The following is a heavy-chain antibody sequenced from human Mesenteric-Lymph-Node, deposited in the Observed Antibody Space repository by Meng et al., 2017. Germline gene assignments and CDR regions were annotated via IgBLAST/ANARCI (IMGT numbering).Heavy chain of an antibody. Sequence: VSGPGWVRPSWHLSLPCAVSGGSIRCRNGWTCVRQPPGKGREWIGSIGHSGTTYYTPSLRRRVTFSIDTSKNQFSLEVTSVTAADTAVYYCVRSSGWVRTGFDPWGQGTLVTVSS. CDR3: VRSSGWVRTGFDP. J-gene: IGHJ5*02. D-gene: IGHD6-19*01. CDR2: IGHSGTT. CDR1: GGSIRCRNG. V-gene: IGHV4-4*02.